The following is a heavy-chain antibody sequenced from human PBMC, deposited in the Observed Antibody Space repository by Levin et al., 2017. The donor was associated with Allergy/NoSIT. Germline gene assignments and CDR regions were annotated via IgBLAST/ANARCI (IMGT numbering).Heavy chain of an antibody. CDR1: GFTFRDYA. J-gene: IGHJ6*01. V-gene: IGHV3-9*01. D-gene: IGHD5-24*01. CDR3: VRAVRDGLYYFYGLDV. CDR2: FGWNSDTI. Sequence: GGSLRLSCATSGFTFRDYAMHWVRQAPGKGLEWVSGFGWNSDTIEYADSVKGRFTISRDNAKNSLYLQMNSLRPEDPALYYCVRAVRDGLYYFYGLDVWGQGTTVTVSS.